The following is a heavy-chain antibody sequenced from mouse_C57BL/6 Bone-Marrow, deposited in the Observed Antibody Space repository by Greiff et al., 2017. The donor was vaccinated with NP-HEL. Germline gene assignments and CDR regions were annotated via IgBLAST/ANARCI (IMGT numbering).Heavy chain of an antibody. V-gene: IGHV1-18*01. CDR3: ARWSDYSYGYFDF. Sequence: VQLQQSGPELVKPGASVKISCKASGYTFTDYNMHWVKQSPGKSLEWIGDINPNNGGTIYNQKFKGKATLTVDKSSSTAYMEHRSLTSEDTAVCYGARWSDYSYGYFDFWGTGTTVTVSS. J-gene: IGHJ1*03. CDR2: INPNNGGT. D-gene: IGHD2-12*01. CDR1: GYTFTDYN.